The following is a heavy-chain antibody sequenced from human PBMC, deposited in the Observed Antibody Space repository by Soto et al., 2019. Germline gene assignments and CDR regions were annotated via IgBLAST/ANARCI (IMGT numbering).Heavy chain of an antibody. J-gene: IGHJ4*02. V-gene: IGHV3-30*03. D-gene: IGHD1-26*01. CDR3: ARDRDGGTYTYFDN. CDR2: LSHDGSNK. CDR1: GCIFSAFG. Sequence: HPGGSLRLSCAASGCIFSAFGIHWVRQAPGKGLEWVAFLSHDGSNKYYADSVRGRFTISRDNSKNTVYLQMNSLRPDDTAVYYCARDRDGGTYTYFDNWGQGTRVTVSS.